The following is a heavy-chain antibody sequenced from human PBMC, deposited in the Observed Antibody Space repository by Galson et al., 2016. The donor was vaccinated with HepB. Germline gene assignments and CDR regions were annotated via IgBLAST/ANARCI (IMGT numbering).Heavy chain of an antibody. CDR3: ARVVRGVSGFDP. CDR1: GYSFTSYW. CDR2: IYPDDSDT. D-gene: IGHD3-10*01. V-gene: IGHV5-51*01. J-gene: IGHJ5*02. Sequence: QSGAEVKKPGESLKISCKGSGYSFTSYWIGWVRQMPGKGLECVGIIYPDDSDTRYSPSSQGQVTISADKSISTAYLQWSSLKASDAAMYYCARVVRGVSGFDPWGQGTLITVSS.